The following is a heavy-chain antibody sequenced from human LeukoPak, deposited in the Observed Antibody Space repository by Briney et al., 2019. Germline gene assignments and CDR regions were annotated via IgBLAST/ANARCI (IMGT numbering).Heavy chain of an antibody. CDR1: GGSINSGGYY. CDR2: IHHSGST. Sequence: SQTLSLTCTVSGGSINSGGYYWSWVRQPPGKGLEWIGYIHHSGSTHYNPSLKGRVTISVDRTKNQFSLKLSSVTAADTAVFYCARSFFGAIQPIPFDYWGQGTLVTVSS. J-gene: IGHJ4*02. D-gene: IGHD3-3*02. CDR3: ARSFFGAIQPIPFDY. V-gene: IGHV4-30-2*01.